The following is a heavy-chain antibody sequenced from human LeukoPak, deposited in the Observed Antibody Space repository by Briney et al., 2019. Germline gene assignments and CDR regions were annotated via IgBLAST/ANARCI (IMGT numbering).Heavy chain of an antibody. V-gene: IGHV1-8*03. Sequence: ASVKVSCKASGYTFSGSYIHWVRQAPGQGLEWMGWMNPNSGNTGYAQKFQGRVTITRNTSISTAYMELSSLRSEDTAVYYCAREGDSYGYGNYYYYYMDVWGKGTTVTVSS. CDR3: AREGDSYGYGNYYYYYMDV. CDR2: MNPNSGNT. D-gene: IGHD5-18*01. J-gene: IGHJ6*03. CDR1: GYTFSGSY.